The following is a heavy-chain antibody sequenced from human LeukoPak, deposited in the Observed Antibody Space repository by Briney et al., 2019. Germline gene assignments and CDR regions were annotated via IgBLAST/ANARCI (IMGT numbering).Heavy chain of an antibody. D-gene: IGHD3-3*01. V-gene: IGHV3-23*01. CDR3: AKGSQSTYYDFWSGYPEYYFDY. CDR2: ISGSGGST. CDR1: GFTFSSYA. J-gene: IGHJ4*02. Sequence: GGSLRLSCAASGFTFSSYAMSWVRQAPGKGLEWVSAISGSGGSTYYADSVKGRFTISRDNSKNTPYLQMNSLRAEDTAVYYCAKGSQSTYYDFWSGYPEYYFDYWGQGTLVTVSS.